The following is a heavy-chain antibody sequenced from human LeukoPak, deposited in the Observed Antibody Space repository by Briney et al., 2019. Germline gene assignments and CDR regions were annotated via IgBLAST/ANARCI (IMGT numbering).Heavy chain of an antibody. CDR1: GGSISSYY. D-gene: IGHD4-17*01. J-gene: IGHJ3*02. CDR3: ARRPYPRSYYGDYVGAFDI. CDR2: IYYSGST. V-gene: IGHV4-59*08. Sequence: PSETLSLTCTVSGGSISSYYWSWIRQPPGKGLEWIGYIYYSGSTNYNPSLKSRVTISVDTSKNQFSLKLSSVTAADTPVYYCARRPYPRSYYGDYVGAFDIWGQGTMVTVSS.